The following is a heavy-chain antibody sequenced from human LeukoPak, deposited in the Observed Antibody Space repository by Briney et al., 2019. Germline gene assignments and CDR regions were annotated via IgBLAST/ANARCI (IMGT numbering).Heavy chain of an antibody. CDR3: ARHISWDCSGGSCYSSNYYYYMDV. J-gene: IGHJ6*03. V-gene: IGHV1-46*01. CDR1: GYTFTSYY. D-gene: IGHD2-15*01. CDR2: INPSGGST. Sequence: VASVKVSCKASGYTFTSYYMHWVRQAPGQGLEWMGIINPSGGSTSYAQKFQGRVTMTRDMSTSTVYMELSSLKASDTAMYYCARHISWDCSGGSCYSSNYYYYMDVWGKGTTVTVSS.